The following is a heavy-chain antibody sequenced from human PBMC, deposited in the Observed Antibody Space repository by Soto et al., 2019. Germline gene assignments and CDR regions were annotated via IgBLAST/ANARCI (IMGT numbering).Heavy chain of an antibody. CDR3: AREAYKRGATNPFFDY. CDR1: GGSISSSNW. CDR2: IYPSGIT. D-gene: IGHD1-26*01. J-gene: IGHJ4*02. Sequence: SETLSLTCAVSGGSISSSNWWTWVRLPPGKGLEWIGEIYPSGITNYSPSLKSRVTMSVDKSKNQFSLKPNSVTAADTAMYYCAREAYKRGATNPFFDYWGQGTLVTVSS. V-gene: IGHV4-4*02.